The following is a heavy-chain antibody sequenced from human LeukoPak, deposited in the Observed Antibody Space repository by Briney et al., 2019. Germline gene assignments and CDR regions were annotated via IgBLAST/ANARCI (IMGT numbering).Heavy chain of an antibody. CDR2: MSGNGDT. CDR1: GFTFSIYA. J-gene: IGHJ4*02. V-gene: IGHV3-23*01. Sequence: GGSLRLSCAASGFTFSIYAMNWVRQTSGKGLEWVSSMSGNGDTYYADSVKGRFTISRDDSKNTLYLQMNSLRAEDSAIYYCAKGGGSTSWKIDYWGQGTLVTVSS. D-gene: IGHD2-2*01. CDR3: AKGGGSTSWKIDY.